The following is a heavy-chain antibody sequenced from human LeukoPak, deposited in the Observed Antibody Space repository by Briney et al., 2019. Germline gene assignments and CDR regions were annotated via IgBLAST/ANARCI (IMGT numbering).Heavy chain of an antibody. CDR2: IYYSGST. D-gene: IGHD6-13*01. CDR3: ARAPPLYSSFDY. J-gene: IGHJ4*02. V-gene: IGHV4-4*02. Sequence: NSSETLSLTCAVSGGSISSSNWWSWVRQPPGKGLEWIGYIYYSGSTNYNPSLKSRVTISVDTSKNQFSLKLSSVTAADTAVYYCARAPPLYSSFDYWGQGTLVTVSS. CDR1: GGSISSSNW.